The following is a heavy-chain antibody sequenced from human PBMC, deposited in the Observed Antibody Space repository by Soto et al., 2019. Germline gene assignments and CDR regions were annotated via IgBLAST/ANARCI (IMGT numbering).Heavy chain of an antibody. J-gene: IGHJ3*02. CDR3: ARDGAGYCSGGSCSPGAFDI. CDR2: ISSSSSYI. Sequence: EVQLVESGGGLVKPGGSLRLSCAASGFTFSSYSMNWVRQAPGKGLEWVSSISSSSSYIYYADSVKGRFTISRDNAKNSLYLQMNSLRAEDTAVYYCARDGAGYCSGGSCSPGAFDIWGQGTMVTVS. V-gene: IGHV3-21*01. CDR1: GFTFSSYS. D-gene: IGHD2-15*01.